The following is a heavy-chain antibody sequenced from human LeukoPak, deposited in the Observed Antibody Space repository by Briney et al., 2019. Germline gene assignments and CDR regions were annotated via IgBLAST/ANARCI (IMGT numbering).Heavy chain of an antibody. D-gene: IGHD3-22*01. CDR1: GFTFSSYW. CDR2: IKQDGSEK. V-gene: IGHV3-7*01. J-gene: IGHJ4*02. CDR3: ERDEVVITPPSRY. Sequence: VGSLRLSCAASGFTFSSYWMSWVRQAPGKGLEWVANIKQDGSEKYYVDSVKGRFTISRDNAKNSLYLQMNSLRAEDTAVYYCERDEVVITPPSRYWGQGTLVTVSS.